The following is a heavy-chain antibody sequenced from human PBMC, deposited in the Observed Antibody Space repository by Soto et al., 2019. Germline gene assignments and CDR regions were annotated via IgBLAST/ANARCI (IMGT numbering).Heavy chain of an antibody. V-gene: IGHV1-69*12. CDR2: IVPIFGTA. CDR1: GGTFSSYA. D-gene: IGHD1-26*01. J-gene: IGHJ3*02. Sequence: QVQLVQSGAEVKKPGSSVKVSCKASGGTFSSYAISWVRQAPGQGLEWMGGIVPIFGTANYAQKFQGRVTMTAAASTSAAYMELSSLRSEDTAVYCCARDGGGLGGSYGAFDIRGQGTMVNVSS. CDR3: ARDGGGLGGSYGAFDI.